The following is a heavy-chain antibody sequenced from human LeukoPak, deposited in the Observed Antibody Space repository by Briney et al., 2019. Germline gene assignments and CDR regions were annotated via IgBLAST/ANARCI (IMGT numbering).Heavy chain of an antibody. Sequence: GGSLRLSCAASGFTFSSYWMSWVRQAPGKGLEWVANIKQDGSEKYYVDSVKGRFTISRDNAKNSLYLQMNSLRAEDTAVYYCARDPMVRDDAFDIWGQGTMVTVSS. CDR3: ARDPMVRDDAFDI. J-gene: IGHJ3*02. D-gene: IGHD3-10*01. CDR1: GFTFSSYW. V-gene: IGHV3-7*01. CDR2: IKQDGSEK.